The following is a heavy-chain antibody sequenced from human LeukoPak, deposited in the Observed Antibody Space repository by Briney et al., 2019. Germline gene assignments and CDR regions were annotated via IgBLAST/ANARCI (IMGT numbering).Heavy chain of an antibody. CDR1: GITFSSSA. V-gene: IGHV3-23*01. D-gene: IGHD1-26*01. Sequence: PGGSLRLSCAASGITFSSSAMSWVRQAPGKGLEWASSISSTGTTRFDADSVKGRFTISRDNSKNTLYLQMHSLRAEDTAVYYCATGASSSSFAYWGQGTLVTVSS. J-gene: IGHJ4*02. CDR3: ATGASSSSFAY. CDR2: ISSTGTTR.